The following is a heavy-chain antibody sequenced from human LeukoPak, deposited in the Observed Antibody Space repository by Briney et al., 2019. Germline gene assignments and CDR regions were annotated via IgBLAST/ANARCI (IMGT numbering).Heavy chain of an antibody. CDR1: GGSFSGYY. D-gene: IGHD3-22*01. Sequence: SETLSLTCAVYGGSFSGYYWSWIRQPPGKGLEWIGEINHSGSTNYNPSLKSRVTISVDTSKNQFSLKLSSVTAADTAVYYCARDQEEYYYDSSGYKYYYYGMDVWGQGTTVTASS. J-gene: IGHJ6*02. V-gene: IGHV4-34*01. CDR3: ARDQEEYYYDSSGYKYYYYGMDV. CDR2: INHSGST.